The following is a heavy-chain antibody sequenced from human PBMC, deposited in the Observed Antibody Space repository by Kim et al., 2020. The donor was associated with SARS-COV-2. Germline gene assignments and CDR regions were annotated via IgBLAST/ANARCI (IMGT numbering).Heavy chain of an antibody. CDR1: GFTFGDYA. V-gene: IGHV3-49*03. J-gene: IGHJ4*02. CDR3: TRCLEWLLPYFDY. D-gene: IGHD3-3*01. Sequence: GGSLRLSCTASGFTFGDYAMSWFRQAPGKGLEWVGFIRSKAYGGTTEYAASVKGRFTISRDDSKSIAYLQMNSLKTEDTAVYYCTRCLEWLLPYFDYWGQGTLVTVSS. CDR2: IRSKAYGGTT.